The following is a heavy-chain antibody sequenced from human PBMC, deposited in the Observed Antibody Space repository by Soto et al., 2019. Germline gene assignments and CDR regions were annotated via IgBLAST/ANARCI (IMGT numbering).Heavy chain of an antibody. Sequence: PSETLSLTCGVSGGTVASSHWWSWVRQSPGGGLEWIGNVYHTGDTNFNPSLQSRVTISVDKSNNQFSLGLNSLTAADTAVYFCAREIVTAGGNNYFDPWGPGTLVTVSS. CDR2: VYHTGDT. V-gene: IGHV4-4*02. D-gene: IGHD2-21*02. CDR3: AREIVTAGGNNYFDP. CDR1: GGTVASSHW. J-gene: IGHJ5*02.